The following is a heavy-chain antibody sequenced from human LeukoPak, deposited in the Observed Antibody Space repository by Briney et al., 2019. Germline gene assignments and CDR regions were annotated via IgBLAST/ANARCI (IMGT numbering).Heavy chain of an antibody. Sequence: RESLRLSCSSSGFTLSSYGMHWVRQAPGKGLEWVAGISYDGSNKYYADSVKGRFTSSRDNSKNTLYLQMDSLRAEDPAVYYCAKDRRAYFPFTSPALGGTYSYSGMDVWGQGTTVTVSS. J-gene: IGHJ6*02. CDR3: AKDRRAYFPFTSPALGGTYSYSGMDV. CDR2: ISYDGSNK. CDR1: GFTLSSYG. D-gene: IGHD3-16*01. V-gene: IGHV3-30*18.